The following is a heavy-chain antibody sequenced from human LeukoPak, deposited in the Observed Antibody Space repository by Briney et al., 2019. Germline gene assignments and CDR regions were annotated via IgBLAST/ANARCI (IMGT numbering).Heavy chain of an antibody. Sequence: ASVTVSCKASGYTFTGYYMHWVRQAPGQGLEWMGWISAYNGNTNYAQKLQGRVTMTTDTSTSTAYMELRSLRSDDTAVYYCARVGDSGYDSGYWGQGTLVTVSS. CDR2: ISAYNGNT. D-gene: IGHD5-12*01. CDR1: GYTFTGYY. CDR3: ARVGDSGYDSGY. J-gene: IGHJ4*02. V-gene: IGHV1-18*04.